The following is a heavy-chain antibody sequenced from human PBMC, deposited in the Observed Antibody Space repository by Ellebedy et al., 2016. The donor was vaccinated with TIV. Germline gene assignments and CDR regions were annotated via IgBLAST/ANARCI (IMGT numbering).Heavy chain of an antibody. V-gene: IGHV1-46*01. D-gene: IGHD2-8*01. J-gene: IGHJ4*02. CDR3: ARAMRRGLPIGVVDY. CDR1: GGTFSSYA. CDR2: INPSCGTA. Sequence: ASVKVSXXASGGTFSSYAISWVRQAPGQGLEWMGIINPSCGTANYAQKFQGRVTMTRDTSTSTVYMELSSLRSEDTAVYYCARAMRRGLPIGVVDYWGQGTLVTVSS.